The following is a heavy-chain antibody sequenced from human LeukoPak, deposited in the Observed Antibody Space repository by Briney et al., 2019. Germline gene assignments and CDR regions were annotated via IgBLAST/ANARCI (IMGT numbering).Heavy chain of an antibody. CDR2: IYYSGST. V-gene: IGHV4-59*01. Sequence: SETLSLACTVSGGSISSYDWTWIRQPPEKGLEWIGYIYYSGSTNYNPSLKSRVTISVDTSKNQFSLRLSSVTAADTAVYYCARYSSAYYYMFDYWGQGTLVTVSS. CDR3: ARYSSAYYYMFDY. J-gene: IGHJ4*02. D-gene: IGHD3-22*01. CDR1: GGSISSYD.